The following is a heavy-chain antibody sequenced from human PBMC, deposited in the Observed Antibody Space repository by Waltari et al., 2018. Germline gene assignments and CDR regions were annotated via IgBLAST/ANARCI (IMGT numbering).Heavy chain of an antibody. D-gene: IGHD3-10*01. CDR1: GYTFTSYA. CDR3: ARDSTRPGSYGSGNFGY. J-gene: IGHJ4*02. CDR2: INAGNGNT. Sequence: QVQLVQSGAEVKKPGASVKVSCKASGYTFTSYAMHWVRQAPGQRLEWMGWINAGNGNTKYSQKFQGRVTITRDTSASKAYMELSSLRSEDTAVYYCARDSTRPGSYGSGNFGYWGQGTLVTVSS. V-gene: IGHV1-3*01.